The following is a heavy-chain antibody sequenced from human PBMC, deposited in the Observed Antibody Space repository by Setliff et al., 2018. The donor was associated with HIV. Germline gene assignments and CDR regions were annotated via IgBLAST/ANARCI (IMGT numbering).Heavy chain of an antibody. D-gene: IGHD3-10*01. V-gene: IGHV4-31*03. J-gene: IGHJ4*02. Sequence: PSETLSLTCTVSGDSINSGNYYWSWIRQHPGKGLEWIGYIYYSGSTYYSPSLKSRVTISEDTSKNQFSLKMRSVTAADTAVYYCATSPAGEILGSRPFYFDYWCQGTLVTVSS. CDR2: IYYSGST. CDR1: GDSINSGNYY. CDR3: ATSPAGEILGSRPFYFDY.